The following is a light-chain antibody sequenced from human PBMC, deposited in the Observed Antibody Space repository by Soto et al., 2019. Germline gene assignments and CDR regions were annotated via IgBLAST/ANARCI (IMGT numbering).Light chain of an antibody. CDR3: QHYGSSPWT. CDR1: QSVSSSN. CDR2: GAS. V-gene: IGKV3-20*01. Sequence: TQSPLSLSASVGDKVTLYCRASQSVSSSNLAWYQQKRGQSPRLLIYGASSRATGIPDRFSGSGSGPDFTLTISRLEPEDFAVYFCQHYGSSPWTFGQGTKVDIK. J-gene: IGKJ1*01.